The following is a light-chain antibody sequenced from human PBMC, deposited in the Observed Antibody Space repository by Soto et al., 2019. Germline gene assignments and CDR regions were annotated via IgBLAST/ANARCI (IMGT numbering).Light chain of an antibody. V-gene: IGLV7-46*01. Sequence: QAVVTQEPSLTVSPGGTVTLTCGSSTGPVTSGHYPYWLQQKPGQAPRTLIYDTNNKHSWTPARFSGSVLGGKAALTLSGAQPEDEADYYCLLSYNGDSVVFGGGTKLTVL. CDR1: TGPVTSGHY. CDR2: DTN. CDR3: LLSYNGDSVV. J-gene: IGLJ2*01.